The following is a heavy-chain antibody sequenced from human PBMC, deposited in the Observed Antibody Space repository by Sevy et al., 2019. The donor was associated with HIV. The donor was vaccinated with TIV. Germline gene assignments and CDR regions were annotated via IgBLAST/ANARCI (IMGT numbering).Heavy chain of an antibody. V-gene: IGHV1-2*02. Sequence: ASVKVSCKASGYTFNGYYIHWVRQAPGQGLEWIAWVNPITGGTNYAQKFRGGVTMTRDKSIATADMELSSLSSDDTAFYYCAGGGYNGGWYVLDYWGQGTLVTVSS. J-gene: IGHJ4*02. D-gene: IGHD6-19*01. CDR3: AGGGYNGGWYVLDY. CDR2: VNPITGGT. CDR1: GYTFNGYY.